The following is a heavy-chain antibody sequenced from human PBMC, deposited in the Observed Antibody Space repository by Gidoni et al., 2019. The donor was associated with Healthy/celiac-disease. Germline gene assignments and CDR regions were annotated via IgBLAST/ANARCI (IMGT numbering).Heavy chain of an antibody. CDR1: GFTVSSHY. J-gene: IGHJ5*02. V-gene: IGHV3-53*01. Sequence: EVQLVESGGGLIQPGGSLRLSCAASGFTVSSHYMSWVRQAPGKGLEWVSVIYSGGSTYYADSVKGRFTISRDNSKNTLYLQMNSLRAEDTAVYYCARTYYDFWSGLPNWFDPWGQGTLVTVSS. CDR2: IYSGGST. D-gene: IGHD3-3*01. CDR3: ARTYYDFWSGLPNWFDP.